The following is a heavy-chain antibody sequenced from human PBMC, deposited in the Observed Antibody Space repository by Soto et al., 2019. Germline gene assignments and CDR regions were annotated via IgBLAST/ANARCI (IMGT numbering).Heavy chain of an antibody. V-gene: IGHV3-21*01. Sequence: GGSLRLSCAASGFTFTGYTMNWVRQAPEKGLEWVSSISSSSSFIYYADSVKGRFIISRDNAKNSVHLQMNSLRAEDTAVYYCARDRGRRSPDAFDVWGQGTMVTVS. CDR3: ARDRGRRSPDAFDV. D-gene: IGHD2-15*01. J-gene: IGHJ3*01. CDR1: GFTFTGYT. CDR2: ISSSSSFI.